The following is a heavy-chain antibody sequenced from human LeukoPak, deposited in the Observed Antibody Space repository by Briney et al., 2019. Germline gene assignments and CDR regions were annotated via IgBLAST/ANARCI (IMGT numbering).Heavy chain of an antibody. D-gene: IGHD3-22*01. V-gene: IGHV3-73*01. CDR1: GFTFSGSA. CDR2: IRSKANSYAT. CDR3: TRPYYYDSSGFIDY. J-gene: IGHJ4*02. Sequence: PGGSLRLSCAASGFTFSGSAMHWVRQASGKGLEWVGRIRSKANSYATAYAASVKGRFTISRDDPKNTAYLQMNSLKTEDTAVYYCTRPYYYDSSGFIDYWGQGTLVTVSS.